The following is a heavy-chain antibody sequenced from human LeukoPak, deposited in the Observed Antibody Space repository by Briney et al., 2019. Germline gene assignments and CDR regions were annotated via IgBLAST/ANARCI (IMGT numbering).Heavy chain of an antibody. CDR2: IYYSGST. CDR1: GGSLSSYY. D-gene: IGHD5-24*01. J-gene: IGHJ3*02. Sequence: PSETLSLTCTVSGGSLSSYYWSWIRQPPGKGLEWIGYIYYSGSTNYNPSLKSRVTISVDTSKNQFSLKLSSVTAADTAVYYCARRGWLQLDIWGQGTMVTVSS. CDR3: ARRGWLQLDI. V-gene: IGHV4-59*01.